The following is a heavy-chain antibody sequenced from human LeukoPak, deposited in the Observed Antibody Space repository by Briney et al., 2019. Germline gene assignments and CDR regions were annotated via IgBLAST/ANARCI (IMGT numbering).Heavy chain of an antibody. CDR3: ARGGNGGSRALYPLDY. J-gene: IGHJ4*02. CDR2: INHSGST. D-gene: IGHD1-26*01. V-gene: IGHV4-34*01. Sequence: PSETLSLTCAVYGGSFSGYYWSWIRQPPGKGLEWIGEINHSGSTNYNPSLKSRVTISVDTSKNQFSLKLSSVTAADTAVYYCARGGNGGSRALYPLDYWGQGTLVTVSS. CDR1: GGSFSGYY.